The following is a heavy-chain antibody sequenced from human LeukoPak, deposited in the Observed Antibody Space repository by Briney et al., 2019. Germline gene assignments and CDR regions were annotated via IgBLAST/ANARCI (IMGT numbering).Heavy chain of an antibody. CDR2: IGGSGATT. Sequence: GGSLRLSCAASGFTFSTYGMNWVRQAPGKGLEWVSAIGGSGATTYYADSVKGRFTVSRDNSKNTLYLQMNSLRAEDTAVYFCAKDVTAAGTVYWGQGTLVTVSS. CDR3: AKDVTAAGTVY. D-gene: IGHD6-13*01. J-gene: IGHJ4*02. V-gene: IGHV3-23*01. CDR1: GFTFSTYG.